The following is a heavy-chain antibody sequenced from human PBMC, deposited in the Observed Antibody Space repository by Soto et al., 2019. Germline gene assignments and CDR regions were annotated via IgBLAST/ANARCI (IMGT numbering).Heavy chain of an antibody. V-gene: IGHV3-21*06. CDR1: GFNVRNFN. CDR3: ARDLRGHYGP. CDR2: VSGSSSYI. J-gene: IGHJ3*01. Sequence: GSLRLSCEGSGFNVRNFNMIWVRQAPGKGLEWASSVSGSSSYIYYADSVKGRFTVSRDNANNLVFLQMNGLRPEDTAMYYCARDLRGHYGPWGQGTMVTVSS. D-gene: IGHD4-17*01.